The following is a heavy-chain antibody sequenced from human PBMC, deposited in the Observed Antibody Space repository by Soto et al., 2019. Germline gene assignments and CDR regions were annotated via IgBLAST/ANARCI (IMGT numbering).Heavy chain of an antibody. Sequence: LRLSCAASGFTVSSNYMSWVRQAPGKGLEWVSVIYSGGSTYYADSVKGRFTISRDNSKTTLYLQMNSLRAEDTAVYYCARDRYYDFWSGYLYPPHWGQGTLVTVSS. CDR2: IYSGGST. CDR3: ARDRYYDFWSGYLYPPH. V-gene: IGHV3-53*01. CDR1: GFTVSSNY. J-gene: IGHJ4*02. D-gene: IGHD3-3*01.